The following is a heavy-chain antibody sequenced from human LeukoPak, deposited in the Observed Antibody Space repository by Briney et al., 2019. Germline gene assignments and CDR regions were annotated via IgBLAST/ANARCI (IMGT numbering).Heavy chain of an antibody. Sequence: PGGSLRLSCAASGFTFSSYSMNWVRQAPGKGLEWVSSISSSSSYIYYADSVKGRFTISRDNAKNSLYLQMNSLRAEDTAVYYCARDHKRGGSLNYYKDVWGKGTTVTVSS. D-gene: IGHD6-13*01. CDR2: ISSSSSYI. CDR3: ARDHKRGGSLNYYKDV. CDR1: GFTFSSYS. J-gene: IGHJ6*03. V-gene: IGHV3-21*01.